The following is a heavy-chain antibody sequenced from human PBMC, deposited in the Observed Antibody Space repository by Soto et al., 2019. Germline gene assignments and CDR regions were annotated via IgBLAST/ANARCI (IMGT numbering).Heavy chain of an antibody. CDR2: INSDGCTT. V-gene: IGHV3-74*01. CDR3: SRVGGSTWH. CDR1: GFTFSSYW. D-gene: IGHD1-26*01. J-gene: IGHJ4*02. Sequence: GGSLRLSCAASGFTFSSYWMHWVRQAPGKGLVWVSRINSDGCTTNYADFVKGRFTISRDNAKNTLYLQMNSLRVEDTAVYYCSRVGGSTWHWGQGTLVTVSS.